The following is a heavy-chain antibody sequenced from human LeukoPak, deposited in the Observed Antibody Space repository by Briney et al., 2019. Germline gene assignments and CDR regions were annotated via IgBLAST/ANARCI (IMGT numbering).Heavy chain of an antibody. CDR2: IYYSGST. D-gene: IGHD3-10*01. V-gene: IGHV4-30-4*01. CDR1: GGSISSGDYY. CDR3: ARGRRGGDSYYYGSGSYFFDY. Sequence: LSLTCTVSGGSISSGDYYWSWIRQPPGKGLEWIGYIYYSGSTYYNPSLKSRVTISVDTSKNQFSLKLSSVTAADTAVYYCARGRRGGDSYYYGSGSYFFDYWGQGTLVTVSS. J-gene: IGHJ4*02.